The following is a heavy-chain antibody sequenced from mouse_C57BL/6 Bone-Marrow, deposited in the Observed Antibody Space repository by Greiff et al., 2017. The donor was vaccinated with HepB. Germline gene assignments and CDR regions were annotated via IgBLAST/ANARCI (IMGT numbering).Heavy chain of an antibody. CDR1: GYAFSSSW. D-gene: IGHD2-5*01. J-gene: IGHJ4*01. V-gene: IGHV1-82*01. CDR2: IYPGDGDT. CDR3: ARRRIYSNYVDYAMDY. Sequence: LVESGPELVKPGASVKISCKASGYAFSSSWMNWVKQRPGKGLEWIGRIYPGDGDTNYNGKFKGKATLTADKSSSTAYMQLSSLTSEDSAVYFCARRRIYSNYVDYAMDYWGQGTSVTVSS.